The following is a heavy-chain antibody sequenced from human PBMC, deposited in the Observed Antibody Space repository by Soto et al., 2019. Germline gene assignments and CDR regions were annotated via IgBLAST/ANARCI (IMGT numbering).Heavy chain of an antibody. J-gene: IGHJ4*02. V-gene: IGHV3-23*01. CDR2: VSIGGST. CDR1: GFTFSSYA. D-gene: IGHD2-15*01. CDR3: AKRRGAGGHLDY. Sequence: PGGSLRLSFAASGFTFSSYAMGWVRQGPGKGLEWVAVVSIGGSTHYADSVRGRFTISRDNSKNTLSLQMNSLTAEDTAVYFCAKRRGAGGHLDYWGQGALVTVSS.